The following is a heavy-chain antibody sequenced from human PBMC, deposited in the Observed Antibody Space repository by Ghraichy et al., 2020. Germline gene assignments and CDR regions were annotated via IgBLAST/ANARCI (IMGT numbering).Heavy chain of an antibody. V-gene: IGHV3-30*04. CDR2: ISYDGTND. D-gene: IGHD3-10*01. CDR1: GFTFSRYA. Sequence: GGSLRLSCEASGFTFSRYAMDWVRQAPGKGLEWVAVISYDGTNDKYADSVKGRFTISRDNSQNTLYLQMNSLRVEDTAVYYCASRSGSFYKGWFDPWGQGTLVTVSS. J-gene: IGHJ5*02. CDR3: ASRSGSFYKGWFDP.